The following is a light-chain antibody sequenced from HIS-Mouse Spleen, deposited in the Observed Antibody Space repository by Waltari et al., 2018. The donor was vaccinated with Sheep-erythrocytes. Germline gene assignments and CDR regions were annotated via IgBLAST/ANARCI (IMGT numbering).Light chain of an antibody. V-gene: IGLV2-18*02. CDR1: SRDVGSYNR. CDR2: EVS. Sequence: QSALTPPPSVSGSPGQSVTISCTGTSRDVGSYNRVSWYQQPPGTAPKLMIYEVSNRPSGVPDRFSGSKSGNTASLTISGLQAEDEADYYCSSYTSSSTFVVFGGGTKLTVL. J-gene: IGLJ2*01. CDR3: SSYTSSSTFVV.